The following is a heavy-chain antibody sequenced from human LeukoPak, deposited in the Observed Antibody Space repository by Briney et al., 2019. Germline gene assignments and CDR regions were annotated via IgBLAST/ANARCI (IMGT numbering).Heavy chain of an antibody. CDR3: ARVKGGPVTKTIDY. CDR1: GYTFTGYY. D-gene: IGHD4-17*01. V-gene: IGHV1-2*02. CDR2: INPNSGGT. J-gene: IGHJ4*02. Sequence: ASVKVSCKASGYTFTGYYMHWVRQAPGQGLEWMGWINPNSGGTNYAQKFQGRVTMTRDTCISTAYMELSRLRSDDTAVYYCARVKGGPVTKTIDYWGQGTLVTVSS.